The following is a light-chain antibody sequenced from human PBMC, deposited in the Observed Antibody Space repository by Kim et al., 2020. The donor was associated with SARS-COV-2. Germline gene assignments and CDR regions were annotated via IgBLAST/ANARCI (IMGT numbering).Light chain of an antibody. V-gene: IGLV2-14*03. CDR3: SSYTSSSTE. Sequence: PGQSITISCTGTSSDVGGYNHVSWYQQHPGKAPKLMIYDVSNRPSGVSNRFSGSKSGNTASLTISGLQAEDEADYYCSSYTSSSTEFGGGTQLTVL. CDR1: SSDVGGYNH. CDR2: DVS. J-gene: IGLJ2*01.